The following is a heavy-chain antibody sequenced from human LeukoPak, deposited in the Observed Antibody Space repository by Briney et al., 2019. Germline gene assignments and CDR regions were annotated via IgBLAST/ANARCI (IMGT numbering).Heavy chain of an antibody. CDR1: GGSISSGGYY. CDR2: IYYSGST. CDR3: ARKKDCYKTPGYFDY. V-gene: IGHV4-31*03. Sequence: SQTLSLTCTVSGGSISSGGYYWSWIRQHPGKGLEWIGYIYYSGSTYYNPSLKSRVTISVDTSKNQFSLKLSSVTAADTAVYYCARKKDCYKTPGYFDYWGQGTLVTVSS. J-gene: IGHJ4*02. D-gene: IGHD5-24*01.